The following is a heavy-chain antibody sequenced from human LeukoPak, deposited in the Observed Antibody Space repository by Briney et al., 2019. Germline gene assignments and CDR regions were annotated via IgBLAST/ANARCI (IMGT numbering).Heavy chain of an antibody. CDR2: ISYSGST. V-gene: IGHV4-39*01. Sequence: PSETLSLTCTVSGGSISSSPHYWVWFRQPPGKGLVWLGSISYSGSTYYNPPLKSRVTTSVDTSKNQFSLRLSSVTAADTAVYYCARVGGSYSDYWGEGTLGTVSS. D-gene: IGHD1-26*01. J-gene: IGHJ4*02. CDR3: ARVGGSYSDY. CDR1: GGSISSSPHY.